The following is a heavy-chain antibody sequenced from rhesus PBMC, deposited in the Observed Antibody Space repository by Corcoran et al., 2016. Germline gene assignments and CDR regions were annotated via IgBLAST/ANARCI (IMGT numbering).Heavy chain of an antibody. CDR2: ISGSSGST. D-gene: IGHD6S26*01. J-gene: IGHJ4*01. CDR1: GGSVSSSNW. V-gene: IGHV4-65*01. CDR3: GRDRDSSGWSCDY. Sequence: QVQLQESGPGLEKPAETLSLTCAASGGSVSSSNWWSWIRQPPGEGLEGMGYISGSSGSTYYNPSLKSRVTLSTDTSQIQFSLKRGAVAAADTAVYYCGRDRDSSGWSCDYWGQGVLVTVSS.